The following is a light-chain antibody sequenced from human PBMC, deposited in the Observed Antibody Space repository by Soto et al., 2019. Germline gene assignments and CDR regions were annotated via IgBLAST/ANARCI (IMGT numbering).Light chain of an antibody. CDR2: GAS. CDR1: QSASSNY. CDR3: QQYGSSPVYT. J-gene: IGKJ2*01. V-gene: IGKV3-20*01. Sequence: EIVLTQSPGTLSLSPGERATLSCRASQSASSNYLAWYQQKPGQAPRLLIYGASTRATGIPDRFSGSGSGTDFTLSISRLETEDFAVYYCQQYGSSPVYTFGQGTKLEIK.